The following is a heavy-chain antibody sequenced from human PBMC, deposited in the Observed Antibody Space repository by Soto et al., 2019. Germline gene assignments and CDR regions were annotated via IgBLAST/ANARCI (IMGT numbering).Heavy chain of an antibody. D-gene: IGHD3-22*01. J-gene: IGHJ4*02. CDR2: TKNKANSYTT. Sequence: PGGSLRLSCAASGFTFSDHYMDWVRQAPGKGLEWVGRTKNKANSYTTEYAASVKGRFTISRDDSKNSLYLQMNSLKTEDTAVYYCARVTLYDSSGYYSPYQYYFDYWGQGTLVTVSS. V-gene: IGHV3-72*01. CDR3: ARVTLYDSSGYYSPYQYYFDY. CDR1: GFTFSDHY.